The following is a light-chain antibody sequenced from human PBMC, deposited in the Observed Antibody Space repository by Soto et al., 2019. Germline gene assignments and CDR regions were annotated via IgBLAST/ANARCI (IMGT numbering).Light chain of an antibody. CDR2: DAS. Sequence: TVLTHSPATLSLSPGERATLSCRASQSVSSYLAWYQQKPGQAPRLLIYDASNRATGTPARFSGSGSGTDFTLTISSLEPEDFAVYYCQQRSNWPITFGQGTRLEIK. V-gene: IGKV3-11*01. J-gene: IGKJ5*01. CDR3: QQRSNWPIT. CDR1: QSVSSY.